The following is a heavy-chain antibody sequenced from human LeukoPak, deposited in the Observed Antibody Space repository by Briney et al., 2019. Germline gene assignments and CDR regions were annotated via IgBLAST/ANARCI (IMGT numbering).Heavy chain of an antibody. CDR2: IIPIFGIA. CDR1: VGTFSSYA. Sequence: SVKVSCKVSVGTFSSYAISWVRQAPGQGLEWMGRIIPIFGIANYAQKFQGRVTITADKSTSTAYMELSSLRSEDTAVYYCARDPDYGGGDYWGQGTLVTVSS. D-gene: IGHD4-23*01. J-gene: IGHJ4*02. V-gene: IGHV1-69*04. CDR3: ARDPDYGGGDY.